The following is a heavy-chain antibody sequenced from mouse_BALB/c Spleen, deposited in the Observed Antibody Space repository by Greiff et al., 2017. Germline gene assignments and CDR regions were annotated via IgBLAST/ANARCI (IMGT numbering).Heavy chain of an antibody. Sequence: EVQLQQSGAELVKPGASVKLSCTASGFNIKDTYMHWVKQRPEQGLEWIGRIDPANGNTKYDPKFQGKATITADTSSNTAYLQLSSLTSEDTAVYYCARGDYRYAGADYWGQGTTLTVSS. D-gene: IGHD2-14*01. CDR1: GFNIKDTY. CDR3: ARGDYRYAGADY. CDR2: IDPANGNT. J-gene: IGHJ2*01. V-gene: IGHV14-3*02.